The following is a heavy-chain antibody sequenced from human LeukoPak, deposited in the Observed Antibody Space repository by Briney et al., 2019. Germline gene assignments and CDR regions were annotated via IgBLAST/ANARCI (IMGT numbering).Heavy chain of an antibody. V-gene: IGHV3-74*01. Sequence: PGRSLRLSCAASGFTFSSYWMHWVRQAPGKGLVWVSRINSDGSSTNYADSVKGRFTISRDNAKNTLYLQMNSLRAEDTAVYYCARVLAIDYYDSSGYYSWGQGTLVTVSS. CDR1: GFTFSSYW. CDR2: INSDGSST. CDR3: ARVLAIDYYDSSGYYS. D-gene: IGHD3-22*01. J-gene: IGHJ4*02.